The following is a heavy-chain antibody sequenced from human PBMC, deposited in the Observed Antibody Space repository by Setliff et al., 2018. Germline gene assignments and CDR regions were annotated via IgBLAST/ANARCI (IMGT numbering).Heavy chain of an antibody. V-gene: IGHV4-39*01. J-gene: IGHJ5*01. D-gene: IGHD1-1*01. Sequence: SETLSLTCTVSGGSITTSSYYWGWIRQPPGKGLEWIGTIYYTGTTYYSPSLKSRVTISVDTSKNQFSLRLTSVTAADTAIYYCASRTTGPGGWFDYWGQGALVTVSS. CDR1: GGSITTSSYY. CDR2: IYYTGTT. CDR3: ASRTTGPGGWFDY.